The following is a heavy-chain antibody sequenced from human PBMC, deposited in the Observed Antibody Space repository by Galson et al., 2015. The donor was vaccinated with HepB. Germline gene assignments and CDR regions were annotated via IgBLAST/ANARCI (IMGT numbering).Heavy chain of an antibody. Sequence: SLRLSCAASGSTFSSYAMSWVRQAPGKGLEWVSAISGSGGSTYYADSVKGRFTISRDNSKNTLYLQMNSLRAEDTAVYYCAKDGGLERNWFDPWGQGTLVTVSS. CDR1: GSTFSSYA. D-gene: IGHD1-1*01. CDR2: ISGSGGST. J-gene: IGHJ5*02. V-gene: IGHV3-23*01. CDR3: AKDGGLERNWFDP.